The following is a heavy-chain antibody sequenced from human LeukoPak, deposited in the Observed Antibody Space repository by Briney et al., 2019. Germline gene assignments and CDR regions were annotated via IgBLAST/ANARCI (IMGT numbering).Heavy chain of an antibody. CDR2: IYHSGST. Sequence: SETLSLTCTVSGYSISTGYYWGWIRQPPGKGLEWIGSIYHSGSTYYNPSLKSRVTISVDTSKNQFSLKLSSVTAADTAVYYCARVVGSSTSSNWFDPWGQGTLVTVSS. J-gene: IGHJ5*02. CDR3: ARVVGSSTSSNWFDP. CDR1: GYSISTGYY. D-gene: IGHD2-2*01. V-gene: IGHV4-38-2*02.